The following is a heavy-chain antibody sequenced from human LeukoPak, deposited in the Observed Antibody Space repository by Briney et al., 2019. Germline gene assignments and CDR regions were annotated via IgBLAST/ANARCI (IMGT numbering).Heavy chain of an antibody. D-gene: IGHD3-22*01. CDR1: GGSFSSYY. V-gene: IGHV4-4*07. J-gene: IGHJ4*02. CDR2: IYTSGST. Sequence: PSETLSLTCAVYGGSFSSYYWSWIRQPAGKGLEWIGRIYTSGSTNYNPSLKSRVTMSVDTSKNQFSLKLSSVTAADTAVYYCARDLSDSSGYYPFDYWGQGTLVTVSS. CDR3: ARDLSDSSGYYPFDY.